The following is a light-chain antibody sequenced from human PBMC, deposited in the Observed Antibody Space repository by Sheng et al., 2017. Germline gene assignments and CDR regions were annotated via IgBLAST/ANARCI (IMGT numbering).Light chain of an antibody. CDR1: QSLVHSDGTTY. V-gene: IGKV2-30*02. CDR3: MQGTHWPPL. J-gene: IGKJ3*01. CDR2: KVS. Sequence: DVVMTQSPLSLPVSLGQPASISCRSSQSLVHSDGTTYLSWFQQRPGQSPRRLIYKVSNRDSGVPDRFSGSGSGTDFTLKISRVEAEDVGVYYCMQGTHWPPLFGPGTKVEIK.